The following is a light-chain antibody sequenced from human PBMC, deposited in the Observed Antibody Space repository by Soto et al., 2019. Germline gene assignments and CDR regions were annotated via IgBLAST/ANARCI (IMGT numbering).Light chain of an antibody. V-gene: IGLV1-44*01. J-gene: IGLJ3*02. Sequence: SVLTQTPSASATPGQRVSISCSGSNSNIGENSVTWYQQFPGTAPKVLIYSDDQRPSGVPDRFSASKSGTSASLAISGLQSEDAADYYCAAWDDNLDGWVFGGGTKLTVL. CDR3: AAWDDNLDGWV. CDR1: NSNIGENS. CDR2: SDD.